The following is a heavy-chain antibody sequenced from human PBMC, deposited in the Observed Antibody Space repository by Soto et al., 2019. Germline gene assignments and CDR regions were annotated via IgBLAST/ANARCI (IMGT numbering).Heavy chain of an antibody. Sequence: GGSLRLSCVASGFTFKNFAVSWVRQAPGKGMEWVSAIGGSGSSANYADSVKGRFTVSRDDSKSTVYLQMSGQRVDDTALYYSAKDAVAYNGEWDWFDLWGQGTLVTVSS. D-gene: IGHD3-10*01. J-gene: IGHJ5*02. CDR2: IGGSGSSA. CDR3: AKDAVAYNGEWDWFDL. CDR1: GFTFKNFA. V-gene: IGHV3-23*01.